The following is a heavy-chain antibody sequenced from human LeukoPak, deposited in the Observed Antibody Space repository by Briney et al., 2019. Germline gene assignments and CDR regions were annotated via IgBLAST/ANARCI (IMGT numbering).Heavy chain of an antibody. CDR3: AKSYYAGEVVGPDAFDI. V-gene: IGHV3-30*18. CDR1: GFTFSSYG. J-gene: IGHJ3*02. D-gene: IGHD3-16*01. CDR2: ISYDGSKQ. Sequence: PGGSRRLSCAASGFTFSSYGMHWVRQAPGKGLEWVTVISYDGSKQNYADSVKGRFTISRDNPKNTVYLQINSLKDEGTAVYYCAKSYYAGEVVGPDAFDIWGQGTMVTVSS.